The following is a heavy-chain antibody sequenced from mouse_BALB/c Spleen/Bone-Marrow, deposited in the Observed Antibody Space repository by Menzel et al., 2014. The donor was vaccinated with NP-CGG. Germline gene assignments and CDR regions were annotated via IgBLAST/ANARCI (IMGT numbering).Heavy chain of an antibody. CDR3: VRGGGDGYYNWYFDV. V-gene: IGHV2-9*02. Sequence: VKLMESGPGLVAPSQSLSITCTVSGFSLTSYGVHWVRQPPGKGLEWLGVIWAGGSTNYNSALMSRLSISKDNSKSQVFLKMNSRQTDDKAMYYCVRGGGDGYYNWYFDVWGAGTTVTVSS. J-gene: IGHJ1*01. CDR1: GFSLTSYG. D-gene: IGHD2-3*01. CDR2: IWAGGST.